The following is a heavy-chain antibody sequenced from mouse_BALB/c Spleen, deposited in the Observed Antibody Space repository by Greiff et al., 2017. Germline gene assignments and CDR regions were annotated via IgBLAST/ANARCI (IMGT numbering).Heavy chain of an antibody. CDR3: TRRYRYDDYYAMDY. V-gene: IGHV1-5*01. CDR1: GYSFTSYW. J-gene: IGHJ4*01. CDR2: IYPGNSDT. D-gene: IGHD2-14*01. Sequence: VQLQQSGTVLARPGASVKMSCKASGYSFTSYWMHWVKQRPGQGLEWIGAIYPGNSDTSYNQKFKGKAKLTAVTSASTAYMELSSLTNEDSAVYYCTRRYRYDDYYAMDYWGQGTSVTVSS.